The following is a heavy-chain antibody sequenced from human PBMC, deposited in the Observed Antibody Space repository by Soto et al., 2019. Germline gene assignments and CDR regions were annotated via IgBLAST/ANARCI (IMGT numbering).Heavy chain of an antibody. CDR3: ARVGSWRYHYFDY. Sequence: GASVKVSCKASGGTFSSYAISWVRQAPGQGLEWMGGIIPIFGTANYAQKFQGRVTITADESTSTAYMELSSLRSEDTAVYYCARVGSWRYHYFDYWGQGTLVTVSS. CDR2: IIPIFGTA. V-gene: IGHV1-69*13. J-gene: IGHJ4*02. D-gene: IGHD3-3*01. CDR1: GGTFSSYA.